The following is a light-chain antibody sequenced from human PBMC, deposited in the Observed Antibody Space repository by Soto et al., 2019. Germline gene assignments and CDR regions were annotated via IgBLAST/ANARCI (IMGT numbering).Light chain of an antibody. CDR1: SGDVGTYNL. Sequence: QSALTQPASVSGSPGQSITISCTGTSGDVGTYNLVSWYQQLPGKAPKLMLYEGTKRPSGISIRFSGSKSGNTASLTISGLQAEDEADYYCCSYAVSSTYVFGTGTKVTVL. V-gene: IGLV2-23*01. J-gene: IGLJ1*01. CDR3: CSYAVSSTYV. CDR2: EGT.